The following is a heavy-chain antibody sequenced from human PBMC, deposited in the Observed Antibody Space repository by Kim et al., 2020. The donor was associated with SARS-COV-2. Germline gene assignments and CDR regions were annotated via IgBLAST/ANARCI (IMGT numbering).Heavy chain of an antibody. CDR3: AHRRPQHVFAY. V-gene: IGHV2-5*01. Sequence: KRYRPSLKSRLTIPKDTSKNQVVLTMNNMDPVDTAAYYCAHRRPQHVFAYWGQGTLVTVSS. J-gene: IGHJ4*02. CDR2: K.